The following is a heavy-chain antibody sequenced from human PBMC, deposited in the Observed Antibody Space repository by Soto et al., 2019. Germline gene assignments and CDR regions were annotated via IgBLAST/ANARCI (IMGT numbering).Heavy chain of an antibody. V-gene: IGHV3-15*01. CDR3: TTVSFGEFLSLGY. CDR2: IKSKNDGGTT. CDR1: GFTFGTAW. Sequence: GGSLRLSCAASGFTFGTAWMSWVRQAPGKGLEWVGRIKSKNDGGTTDYAAPVEGRFTISRDDSKNTLYLQMNSLKTEDTAVYYCTTVSFGEFLSLGYWGQGTLVTVSS. D-gene: IGHD3-10*01. J-gene: IGHJ4*02.